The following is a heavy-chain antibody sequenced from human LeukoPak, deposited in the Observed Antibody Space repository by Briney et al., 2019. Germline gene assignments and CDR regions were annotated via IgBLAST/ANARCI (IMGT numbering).Heavy chain of an antibody. CDR3: ARETPYGSLTFDY. J-gene: IGHJ4*02. Sequence: GGSLRLSCVASGFTFSNYWVSWVRQAPGKGLEWVANTHGSEKYYVDSVKGRFTISRDNAKNSLYLQMNSLRAEDTAMYYCARETPYGSLTFDYWGQGTLVTVSS. D-gene: IGHD3-10*01. CDR2: THGSEK. V-gene: IGHV3-7*03. CDR1: GFTFSNYW.